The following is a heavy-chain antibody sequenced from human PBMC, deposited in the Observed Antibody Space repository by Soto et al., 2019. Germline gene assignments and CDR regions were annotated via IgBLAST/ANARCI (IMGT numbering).Heavy chain of an antibody. CDR2: INPNSGGT. Sequence: ASVKVSCKASGYTFTGYYMHWVRQAPGQGLEWMGWINPNSGGTNYAQKFQGWVTMTRDTSISTAYMELSRLRSDDTAVYYCARGSPYSSGWYYYGMDVWGQGTTVTVSS. CDR3: ARGSPYSSGWYYYGMDV. J-gene: IGHJ6*02. D-gene: IGHD6-19*01. V-gene: IGHV1-2*04. CDR1: GYTFTGYY.